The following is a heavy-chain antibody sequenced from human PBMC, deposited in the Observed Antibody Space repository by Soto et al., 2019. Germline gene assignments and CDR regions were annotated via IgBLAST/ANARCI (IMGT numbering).Heavy chain of an antibody. CDR3: AKGRDLLPSYFDY. CDR1: GFTFSSYA. Sequence: PGGSLRLSCAASGFTFSSYAMSWVRQAPGKGLEWVSAFGGRGGSSYYADSVKGRFTISRDNSKNALYLQMNSLRAEDTAVYYCAKGRDLLPSYFDYWGQGALVTVSS. J-gene: IGHJ4*02. D-gene: IGHD3-10*01. V-gene: IGHV3-23*01. CDR2: FGGRGGSS.